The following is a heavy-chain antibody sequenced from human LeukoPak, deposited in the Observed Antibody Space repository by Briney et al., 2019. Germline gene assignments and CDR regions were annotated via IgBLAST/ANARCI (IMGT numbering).Heavy chain of an antibody. Sequence: PSETLSLTCTVSGGSISSYYWSWIRQPPGKGLEWIGYIYYSGSTNYNPSLKSRVTISVDTSKNQFSLKLSSVTAADTAVYYCARVSIPLQAYYYYYMDVWGKGTTVTVSS. CDR2: IYYSGST. CDR1: GGSISSYY. CDR3: ARVSIPLQAYYYYYMDV. D-gene: IGHD2-2*02. J-gene: IGHJ6*03. V-gene: IGHV4-59*01.